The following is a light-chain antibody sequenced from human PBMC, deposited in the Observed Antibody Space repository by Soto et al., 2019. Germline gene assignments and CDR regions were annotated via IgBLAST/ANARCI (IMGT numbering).Light chain of an antibody. CDR2: EVS. V-gene: IGLV2-8*01. CDR3: SSYAGSNNMV. Sequence: QSALTQPPSASGSPGQSVTISCTGTSSDVGGYNYVSWYQQHPGKAPKLMIYEVSERPSGVPDRFSGSKSGNTASLNVSGLQAEHEADYYCSSYAGSNNMVFGGGTKLTVL. CDR1: SSDVGGYNY. J-gene: IGLJ3*02.